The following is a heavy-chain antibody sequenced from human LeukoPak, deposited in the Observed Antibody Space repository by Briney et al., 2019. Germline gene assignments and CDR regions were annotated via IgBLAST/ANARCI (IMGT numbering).Heavy chain of an antibody. CDR2: IIPIFGTA. CDR1: GGTFSSYA. D-gene: IGHD5-18*01. J-gene: IGHJ4*02. V-gene: IGHV1-69*05. Sequence: ASVKVSCKASGGTFSSYAISWVRQAPGQGLEWMGGIIPIFGTANYAQKLQGRVTISTDESTSTAYMEVSSLRSEDTAIYYCARGLDASMETAYDYWGQGTLVTVSS. CDR3: ARGLDASMETAYDY.